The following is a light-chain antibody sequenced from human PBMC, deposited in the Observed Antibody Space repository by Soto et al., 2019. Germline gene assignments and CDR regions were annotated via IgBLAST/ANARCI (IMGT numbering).Light chain of an antibody. Sequence: QSALTQPASVSGSPGQSITISCTGTSSDIGSYNFVSWYQHHPGKAPKVMIYEGSKRPSGVSDRFSGSKSANTASLTISGLQAEDEADYYCCSYAGSSTWVFGGGTKLTVL. CDR1: SSDIGSYNF. J-gene: IGLJ3*02. V-gene: IGLV2-23*01. CDR3: CSYAGSSTWV. CDR2: EGS.